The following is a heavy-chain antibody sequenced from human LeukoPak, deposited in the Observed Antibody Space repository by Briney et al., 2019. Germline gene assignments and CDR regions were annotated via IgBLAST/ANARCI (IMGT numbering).Heavy chain of an antibody. D-gene: IGHD2-21*02. J-gene: IGHJ4*02. CDR1: GFTVSSNY. CDR3: ARGVSFRMVGTATDFDY. Sequence: GGSPRLSCAASGFTVSSNYMSWVRQAPGRGLEWVSSIISSSGYIHYADSVKGRFTISRDNAKNSLYLQMHSLRAEDTAVYYCARGVSFRMVGTATDFDYWGQGTLLTVSS. CDR2: IISSSGYI. V-gene: IGHV3-21*01.